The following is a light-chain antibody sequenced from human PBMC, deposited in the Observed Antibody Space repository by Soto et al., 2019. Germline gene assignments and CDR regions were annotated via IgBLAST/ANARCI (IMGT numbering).Light chain of an antibody. V-gene: IGLV1-51*01. J-gene: IGLJ1*01. CDR3: GSWDSSLSAYV. CDR2: DDN. CDR1: SSNIGGNS. Sequence: QSGLTHPPAVSAAPGQKVTISCSGSSSNIGGNSVSWYQQLPGTAPKLLIYDDNKRPSGIPDRFSGYKSGTSATLGITGFQTGDEADYYCGSWDSSLSAYVFGTGTKVTVL.